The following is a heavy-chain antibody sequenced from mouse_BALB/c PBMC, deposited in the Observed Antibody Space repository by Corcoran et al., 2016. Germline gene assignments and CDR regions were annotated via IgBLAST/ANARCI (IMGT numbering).Heavy chain of an antibody. Sequence: EVQLQQSGPELKKPGASMKISCKASGYSFPGYTFNWVEQRHGKKLEWIGLINSYNGGTSYNQKFKGKATLTVEKSSSTDYMELLSLTSEDSAGYYCAVRMDYCGQGTSVTVSS. CDR2: INSYNGGT. CDR3: AVRMDY. V-gene: IGHV1-18*01. J-gene: IGHJ4*01. CDR1: GYSFPGYT.